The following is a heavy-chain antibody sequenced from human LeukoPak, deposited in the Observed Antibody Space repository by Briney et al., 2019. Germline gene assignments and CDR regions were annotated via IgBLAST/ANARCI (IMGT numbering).Heavy chain of an antibody. CDR3: ARNKVGSSGWTGLGF. J-gene: IGHJ4*02. D-gene: IGHD6-19*01. Sequence: ASVKVSCRTFGDTFTSQYIQWVRQAPGQGLEWKGLIKPHDGSTFYAQSLQGRVTLTRDTSTSTVYMDLSSLRSEDTAIYFCARNKVGSSGWTGLGFWGQGTLVTVSS. CDR1: GDTFTSQY. V-gene: IGHV1-46*04. CDR2: IKPHDGST.